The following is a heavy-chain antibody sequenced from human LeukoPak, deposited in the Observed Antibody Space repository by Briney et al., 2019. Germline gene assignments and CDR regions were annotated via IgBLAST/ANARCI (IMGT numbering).Heavy chain of an antibody. D-gene: IGHD5-18*01. CDR1: GVSINTCCYY. CDR3: ARGRSYGFDCDS. J-gene: IGHJ4*02. V-gene: IGHV4-61*01. CDR2: KYYSGST. Sequence: SETLSLTCDVSGVSINTCCYYWTWIRQPPGKGLEWIGYKYYSGSTRYNSSLRSRLTISLDSSKNQFSLRLTSVTAADTAVYYCARGRSYGFDCDSWGPGTLVIVSS.